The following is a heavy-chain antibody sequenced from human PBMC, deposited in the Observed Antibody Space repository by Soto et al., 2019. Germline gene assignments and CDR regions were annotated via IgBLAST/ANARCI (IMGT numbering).Heavy chain of an antibody. CDR1: GGTFSSYA. Sequence: QVQLVQSGAEVKKPGSSVKVSCKASGGTFSSYAISWVRQAPGQGLEWMGGIIPIFGTANYAQKFQARVTIAGAHSTSKVYMKLSSLRSEDTVVYYCASGGIQLWSGHYYYGMDVWGQGTTVTVSS. V-gene: IGHV1-69*12. D-gene: IGHD5-18*01. CDR2: IIPIFGTA. J-gene: IGHJ6*02. CDR3: ASGGIQLWSGHYYYGMDV.